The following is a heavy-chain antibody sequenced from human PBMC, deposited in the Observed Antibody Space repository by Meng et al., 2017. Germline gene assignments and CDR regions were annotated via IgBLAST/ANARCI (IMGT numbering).Heavy chain of an antibody. CDR2: ISYDGSNK. CDR3: ARESLTLFDY. CDR1: GFTFSSYA. Sequence: GESLKISCAASGFTFSSYAMHWVRQAPGKGLEWVAVISYDGSNKYYADSVKGRFTISRDNSKNTLYLQMNSPRAEDTAVYYCARESLTLFDYWGQGTLVTVSS. V-gene: IGHV3-30*04. J-gene: IGHJ4*02.